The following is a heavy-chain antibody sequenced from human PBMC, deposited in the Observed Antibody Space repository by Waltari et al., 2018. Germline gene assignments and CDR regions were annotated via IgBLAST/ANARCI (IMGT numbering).Heavy chain of an antibody. CDR2: INERGDIT. CDR3: ATRNYLDS. CDR1: GFTFGRFA. J-gene: IGHJ4*02. V-gene: IGHV3-23*01. Sequence: EVQLLESGGGLVQPGGSLRLSCAASGFTFGRFAMTWVGQGPGKGLKWVSIINERGDITNTADSVKGRFTVSRDNSKNTLFLHIKNLTAEDTAVYYCATRNYLDSWGRGALVTVSS.